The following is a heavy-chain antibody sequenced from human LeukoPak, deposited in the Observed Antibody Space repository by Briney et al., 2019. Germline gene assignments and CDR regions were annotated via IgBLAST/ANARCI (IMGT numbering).Heavy chain of an antibody. CDR1: GGSISIYY. J-gene: IGHJ5*02. V-gene: IGHV4-59*01. D-gene: IGHD1-1*01. Sequence: VKPSETLSLTCTVSGGSISIYYWNWIRQPPGKGPEWIGNIQYSGSTNYNPSLKSRVTILLDTSKNQFSLELNSVTAADTAVYYCARDWELGHWGQGTLVTVS. CDR3: ARDWELGH. CDR2: IQYSGST.